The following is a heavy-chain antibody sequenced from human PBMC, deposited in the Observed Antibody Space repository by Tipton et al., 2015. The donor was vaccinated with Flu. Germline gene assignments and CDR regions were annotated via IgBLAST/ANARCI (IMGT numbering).Heavy chain of an antibody. D-gene: IGHD7-27*01. CDR3: ASLTGDDF. J-gene: IGHJ4*02. Sequence: SLRLSCAASGFTFSGFYMHWVRQTPGKGLMWVSMIFSYGEDTYYADSVKGRFTISRDNAKNSLYLQMHSLRAEDTAVYYCASLTGDDFWGQGTLVTVS. CDR2: IFSYGEDT. CDR1: GFTFSGFY. V-gene: IGHV3-74*01.